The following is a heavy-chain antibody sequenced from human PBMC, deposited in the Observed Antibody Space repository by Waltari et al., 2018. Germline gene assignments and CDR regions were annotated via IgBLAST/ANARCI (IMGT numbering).Heavy chain of an antibody. CDR1: GGSFIGYY. CDR2: INHSGST. J-gene: IGHJ5*02. D-gene: IGHD2-15*01. Sequence: QVQLQQWGAGLLKPSETLSLTFAVYGGSFIGYYWSWIRQPPGKGLEWIGDINHSGSTNYNPSLKSRVTISVDTSKNQFSLKLSSVTAADTAVYYCALNVVVVPPSGWFDPWGQGTLVTVSS. V-gene: IGHV4-34*01. CDR3: ALNVVVVPPSGWFDP.